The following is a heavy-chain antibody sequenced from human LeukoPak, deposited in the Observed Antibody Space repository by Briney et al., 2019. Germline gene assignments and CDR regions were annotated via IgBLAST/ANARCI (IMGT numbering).Heavy chain of an antibody. D-gene: IGHD3-3*01. V-gene: IGHV1-2*02. CDR3: ARFGVVTNDAFDI. CDR2: INPNSGVT. J-gene: IGHJ3*02. CDR1: GYTFNGYY. Sequence: ASVKVSCKASGYTFNGYYLHWVRQAPGQGLEWMGWINPNSGVTKFAQQFQGRVAMTWDTSVSTAYMELSRLTSDDTAMYYCARFGVVTNDAFDIWGQGTMVTISS.